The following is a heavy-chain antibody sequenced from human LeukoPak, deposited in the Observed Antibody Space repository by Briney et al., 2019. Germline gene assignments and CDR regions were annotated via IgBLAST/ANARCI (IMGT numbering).Heavy chain of an antibody. V-gene: IGHV1-2*02. Sequence: GASVKVSCKTSGYTFTGYYLHWMRQAPGQGLEWMGWINTNSGGTFYAQKFQGRHTLTRDTSISTGYMDLSSLTSDDTAVYYCAKLAISAQTNHWGQGTLVTVSS. CDR3: AKLAISAQTNH. D-gene: IGHD4-23*01. J-gene: IGHJ5*02. CDR1: GYTFTGYY. CDR2: INTNSGGT.